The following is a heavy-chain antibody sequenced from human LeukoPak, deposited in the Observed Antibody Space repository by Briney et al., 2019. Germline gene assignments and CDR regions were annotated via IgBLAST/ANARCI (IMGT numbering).Heavy chain of an antibody. D-gene: IGHD3-22*01. CDR1: GFTFHYYA. V-gene: IGHV3-23*01. Sequence: PGGSLRLSCAASGFTFHYYAMTWVRQAPGQGLEWISIISGNGGSIYYAESVQGRFTISRDNSKNTLYLQLNGLRVDDTAIYYCARRYYGSATYRLPYDYWGQGALVTVSS. J-gene: IGHJ4*02. CDR2: ISGNGGSI. CDR3: ARRYYGSATYRLPYDY.